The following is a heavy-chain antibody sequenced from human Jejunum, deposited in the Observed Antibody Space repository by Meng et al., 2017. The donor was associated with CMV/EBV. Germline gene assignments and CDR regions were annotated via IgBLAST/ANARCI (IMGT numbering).Heavy chain of an antibody. D-gene: IGHD3-3*01. CDR2: IYSGGGT. J-gene: IGHJ4*02. V-gene: IGHV3-66*01. CDR3: ASDGNGYYVDY. Sequence: EVQLMESGGGLVPSGVSLRLSCVVAGFIVSSNYMSWFRQAPGKGLEWVPVIYSGGGTLYAHSVKGRFTISRDISQNTVHLHMNSLRVEDTAVYYCASDGNGYYVDYWGQGTLVTVPS. CDR1: GFIVSSNY.